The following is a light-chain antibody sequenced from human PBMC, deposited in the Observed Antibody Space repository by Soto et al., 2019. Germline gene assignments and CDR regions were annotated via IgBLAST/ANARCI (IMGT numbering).Light chain of an antibody. CDR3: QLVYSYPLA. V-gene: IGKV1-33*01. CDR1: QDISDN. J-gene: IGKJ1*01. CDR2: DAS. Sequence: DIQMTQSPSSLSASVGDRVTITCQASQDISDNLNWYQQKPGKAPKLLIYDASNLETGVPSRFSGSGFGTDFTFTINSLQPEDNASYSCQLVYSYPLAFGQGTKVDIK.